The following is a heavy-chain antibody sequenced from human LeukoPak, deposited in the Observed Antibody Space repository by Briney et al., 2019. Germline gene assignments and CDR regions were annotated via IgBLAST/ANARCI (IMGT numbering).Heavy chain of an antibody. J-gene: IGHJ4*02. CDR2: IYYSGST. CDR1: GGSISSYY. CDR3: ASGYSSLIDY. Sequence: SETLSLTCTVSGGSISSYYWSWIRQPPGKGLEWIGYIYYSGSTDYNPSLKSRVTISVDTSKNQFSLKLSSVTAADTAVYYCASGYSSLIDYWGQGTLVTVSS. V-gene: IGHV4-59*12. D-gene: IGHD6-13*01.